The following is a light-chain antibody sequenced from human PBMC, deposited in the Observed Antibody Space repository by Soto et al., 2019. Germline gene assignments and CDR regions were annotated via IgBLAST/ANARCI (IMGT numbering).Light chain of an antibody. Sequence: DIALAQSPCTLSLSPGEGASLYLGASQSVHSNFLAWYQHKPGQAPRLLIYGASSRATGIPDRFSGSVSGRDFTLTISRLEPEDFVVYYCHQYGASPLTFGGGTKVDIK. CDR3: HQYGASPLT. CDR1: QSVHSNF. CDR2: GAS. V-gene: IGKV3-20*01. J-gene: IGKJ4*01.